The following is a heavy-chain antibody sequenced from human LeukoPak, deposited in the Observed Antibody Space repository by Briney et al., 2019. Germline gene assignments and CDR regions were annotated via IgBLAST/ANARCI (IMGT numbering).Heavy chain of an antibody. D-gene: IGHD3-10*01. CDR3: AIAPITMVRENWFDP. V-gene: IGHV4-4*02. Sequence: SGTLSLTCAVSGGSISSSNWWSWVRQPPGKGLEWIGEIYHSGSTNYNPSLKSRVTISVDKSKNQFSLKLSSVIAADTAVYYCAIAPITMVRENWFDPWGQGTLVTVSS. CDR1: GGSISSSNW. CDR2: IYHSGST. J-gene: IGHJ5*02.